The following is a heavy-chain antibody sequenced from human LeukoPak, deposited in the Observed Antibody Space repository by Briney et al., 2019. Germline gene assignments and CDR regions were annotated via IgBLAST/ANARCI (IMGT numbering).Heavy chain of an antibody. CDR1: AFTFSDYD. D-gene: IGHD1-1*01. Sequence: GGSLRLSCAASAFTFSDYDMHWVRQATGKGLEWVSAIGTAGDTYYTGSVKGRFTISRENAKNSLYLQMNSLRAGVTAVYYCARVAKERVGGVYYFDYWGQGTLVTVSS. J-gene: IGHJ4*02. CDR2: IGTAGDT. CDR3: ARVAKERVGGVYYFDY. V-gene: IGHV3-13*01.